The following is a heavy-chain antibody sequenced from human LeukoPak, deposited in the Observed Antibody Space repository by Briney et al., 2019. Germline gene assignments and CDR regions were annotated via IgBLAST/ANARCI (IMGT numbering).Heavy chain of an antibody. CDR1: AGSISSYY. CDR2: IYSSGST. Sequence: PSETLSLTCTVSAGSISSYYWSWIRQPPGKGLEWIGYIYSSGSTNYKPSLRSRVTISVDTSKNQFSLKLRSVTAADTAIYYCARGPLDSGYTYFDYWGQGTLVSVAS. V-gene: IGHV4-59*01. CDR3: ARGPLDSGYTYFDY. D-gene: IGHD5-12*01. J-gene: IGHJ4*02.